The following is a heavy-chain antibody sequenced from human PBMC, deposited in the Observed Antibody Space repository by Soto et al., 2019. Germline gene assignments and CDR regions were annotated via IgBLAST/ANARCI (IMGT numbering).Heavy chain of an antibody. V-gene: IGHV4-39*07. CDR3: ARAPYYDFWSGTPDYGMDV. CDR1: GDSISSRSYY. Sequence: SETLSLTCTVTGDSISSRSYYWGWIRQPPGKGLEWIGSIYYSGSTYNNPSLRSRVSMSIDTSKDQFSLKLSSVTAADTAVYYCARAPYYDFWSGTPDYGMDVWGQGTTVTVSS. J-gene: IGHJ6*02. CDR2: IYYSGST. D-gene: IGHD3-3*01.